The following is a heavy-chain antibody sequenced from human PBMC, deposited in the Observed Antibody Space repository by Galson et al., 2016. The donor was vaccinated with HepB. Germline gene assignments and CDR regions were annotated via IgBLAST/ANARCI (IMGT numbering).Heavy chain of an antibody. Sequence: SLRLSCAASGFTFSSYGMHWVRQAPGKGLEWVAVIWYDGSNQYYADSVKGRFTISRDNSKNTLDLQMNSLRAEDTAVYYCARDPATMIYYFDYWGQGTLVTVSS. CDR1: GFTFSSYG. CDR2: IWYDGSNQ. J-gene: IGHJ4*02. V-gene: IGHV3-33*01. D-gene: IGHD3/OR15-3a*01. CDR3: ARDPATMIYYFDY.